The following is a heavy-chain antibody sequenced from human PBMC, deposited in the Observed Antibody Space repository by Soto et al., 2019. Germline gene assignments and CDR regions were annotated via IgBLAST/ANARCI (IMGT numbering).Heavy chain of an antibody. CDR1: GFTFTTYW. V-gene: IGHV3-74*01. CDR2: INGDGSST. J-gene: IGHJ4*02. D-gene: IGHD1-1*01. Sequence: PGGSLRLSCAASGFTFTTYWMHWVRQVPGKGLVWVSRINGDGSSTTYADSVKGRFTISRDNAKNTLYLQMNSLRAEDTAVYYCTRGPRASSTGTGANWGQGTLVTVSS. CDR3: TRGPRASSTGTGAN.